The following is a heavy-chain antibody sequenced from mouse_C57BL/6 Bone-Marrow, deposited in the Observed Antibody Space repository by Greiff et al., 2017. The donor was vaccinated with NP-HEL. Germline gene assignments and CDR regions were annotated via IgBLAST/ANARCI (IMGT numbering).Heavy chain of an antibody. V-gene: IGHV1-66*01. J-gene: IGHJ4*01. Sequence: VQLQQSGPELVKPGASVKISCKASGYSFTSYYIHWVKQRPGQGLEWIGWIYPGSGNTKYNEKFKGKATLTADTSSSTAYMQLSSLTSEDSAVYYCARGGTTVVESYYAMDYWGQGTSVTVSS. CDR2: IYPGSGNT. CDR1: GYSFTSYY. CDR3: ARGGTTVVESYYAMDY. D-gene: IGHD1-1*01.